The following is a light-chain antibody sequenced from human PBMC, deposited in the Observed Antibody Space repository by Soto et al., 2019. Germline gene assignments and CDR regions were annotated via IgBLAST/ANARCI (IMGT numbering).Light chain of an antibody. CDR1: SSDVGGYNY. Sequence: QSALTQPPSASGSPGQSVTISCTGTSSDVGGYNYVSWYQQHPGKAPKLMIYEVSKRPSGVPDRFSGSKSGNTASLTVSGLQAEDEADYYCSSYAVSNVVFGGGTKVTVL. CDR3: SSYAVSNVV. V-gene: IGLV2-8*01. J-gene: IGLJ2*01. CDR2: EVS.